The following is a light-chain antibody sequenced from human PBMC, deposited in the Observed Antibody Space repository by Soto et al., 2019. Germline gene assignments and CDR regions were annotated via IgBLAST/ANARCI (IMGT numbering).Light chain of an antibody. Sequence: EIVLTQSPGTLSLSPVERTTLSCRASQSVSSNFLDWYPQKPGQAPRLLIYGASSRATGIPDRFSGSGSGTDFTLTISRLEPEDFAVYYCQQYETSPRTCGQGTKGDIK. CDR1: QSVSSNF. V-gene: IGKV3-20*01. CDR2: GAS. J-gene: IGKJ1*01. CDR3: QQYETSPRT.